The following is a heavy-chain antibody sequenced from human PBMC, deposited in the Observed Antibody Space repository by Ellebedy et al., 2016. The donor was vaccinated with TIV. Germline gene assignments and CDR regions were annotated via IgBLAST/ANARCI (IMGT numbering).Heavy chain of an antibody. V-gene: IGHV3-11*01. D-gene: IGHD3-22*01. Sequence: GESLKISXAASGFTFSDYYMSWIRQAPGKGLEWVSYISSSGSTIYYADSVKGRFTISRDNAKNSLYLQMNSLRAEDTAVYYCGKEDGSAYYYRWFDRWGQGTLVTVSS. CDR3: GKEDGSAYYYRWFDR. CDR1: GFTFSDYY. J-gene: IGHJ5*02. CDR2: ISSSGSTI.